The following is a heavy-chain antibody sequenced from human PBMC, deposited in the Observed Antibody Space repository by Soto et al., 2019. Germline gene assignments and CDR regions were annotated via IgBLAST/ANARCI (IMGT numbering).Heavy chain of an antibody. Sequence: PSETLSLTCTVSGGSISSSSYYWGWIRQPPGKGLEWIGSIYYSGSTYYNPSLKSRVTISVDTSKNQFSLKLSSATAADTAVYYCARQPSSSSSGFDYWGQGTLVTVSS. CDR2: IYYSGST. J-gene: IGHJ4*02. D-gene: IGHD6-6*01. CDR3: ARQPSSSSSGFDY. CDR1: GGSISSSSYY. V-gene: IGHV4-39*01.